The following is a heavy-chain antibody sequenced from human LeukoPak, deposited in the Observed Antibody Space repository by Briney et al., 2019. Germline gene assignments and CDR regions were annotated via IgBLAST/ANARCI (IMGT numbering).Heavy chain of an antibody. D-gene: IGHD3-10*01. Sequence: GGSLRLSCAASGFTFRSYWMHWVRQAPGKGLVWVSHIHSDGSSTSYADCVQGRFTISRDNAKNTLYLQMSSLRAEDTAVYYCARHNYGYDYWGQGTLVTVSS. V-gene: IGHV3-74*01. CDR3: ARHNYGYDY. J-gene: IGHJ4*02. CDR2: IHSDGSST. CDR1: GFTFRSYW.